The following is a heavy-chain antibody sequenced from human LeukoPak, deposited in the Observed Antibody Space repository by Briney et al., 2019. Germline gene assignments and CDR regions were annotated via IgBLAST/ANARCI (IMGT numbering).Heavy chain of an antibody. D-gene: IGHD3-10*01. CDR2: TYYRSKWYN. CDR3: ARVRGVIGGWFDP. Sequence: SQTLSLTCAISGDSVSSNSAAWNWIRQSPSRGLEWLGRTYYRSKWYNDYAVSVKSRITINPDTSKNQFSLKLSSVTAADTAVYYCARVRGVIGGWFDPWGQGTLVTVSS. CDR1: GDSVSSNSAA. J-gene: IGHJ5*02. V-gene: IGHV6-1*01.